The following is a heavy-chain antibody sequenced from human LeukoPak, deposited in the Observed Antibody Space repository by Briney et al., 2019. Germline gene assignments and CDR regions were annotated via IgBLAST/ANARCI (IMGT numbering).Heavy chain of an antibody. V-gene: IGHV3-21*03. J-gene: IGHJ4*02. CDR3: ARDFYDGFALDY. CDR1: GSAFNTYS. Sequence: GSLRLSCAASGSAFNTYSMNWVRQAPGKGLEWVSFIFSSSTYIYYTDSVKGRFTISRDNARNSLYLQMDNLRAEDTGVYYCARDFYDGFALDYWGQGTLVTVSS. D-gene: IGHD2/OR15-2a*01. CDR2: IFSSSTYI.